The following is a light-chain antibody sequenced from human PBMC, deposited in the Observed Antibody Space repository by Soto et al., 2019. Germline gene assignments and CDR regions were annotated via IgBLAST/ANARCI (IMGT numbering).Light chain of an antibody. CDR3: QQYNNWPS. CDR1: QTIDNT. J-gene: IGKJ5*01. Sequence: EIVMTQSPAPLSLSPGERATLSCRASQTIDNTLAWYQRKPGQAPRILIYDASTRATGVPARFSGSGSGTDFTLTISSLQSEDFAVYYCQQYNNWPSLGQGTRLEI. CDR2: DAS. V-gene: IGKV3-15*01.